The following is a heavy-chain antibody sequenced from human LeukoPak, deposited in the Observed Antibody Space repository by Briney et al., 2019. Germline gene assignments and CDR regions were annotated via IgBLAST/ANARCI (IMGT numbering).Heavy chain of an antibody. CDR3: ARGTLFGVVIH. D-gene: IGHD3-3*01. CDR2: IIVSGSTI. CDR1: GFTFSSYS. J-gene: IGHJ4*02. Sequence: GGSLRLSCAASGFTFSSYSMNGVRQAPGEGLEWSSYIIVSGSTIYYADSVKRRFTISRDNAKNSLYLRMCRLRDEDTALCNCARGTLFGVVIHWGQGTLVTVSS. V-gene: IGHV3-48*02.